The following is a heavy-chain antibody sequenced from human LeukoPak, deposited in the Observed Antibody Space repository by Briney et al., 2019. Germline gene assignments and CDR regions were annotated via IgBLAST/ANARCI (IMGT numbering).Heavy chain of an antibody. CDR2: IDYTGSA. J-gene: IGHJ5*02. Sequence: SETLSLTCTVSGGSVSSNSYYWSWVRQPPGKGLEWIVFIDYTGSANYNPSLKSRVTISLDTSKNQFSVKVMSVTAADTAVYYCALRRLTSAQIIEDNWFDPWGQGTLVTVSS. V-gene: IGHV4-61*01. CDR3: ALRRLTSAQIIEDNWFDP. CDR1: GGSVSSNSYY. D-gene: IGHD2/OR15-2a*01.